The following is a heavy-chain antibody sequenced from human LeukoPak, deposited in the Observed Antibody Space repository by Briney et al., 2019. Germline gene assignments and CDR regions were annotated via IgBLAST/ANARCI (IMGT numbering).Heavy chain of an antibody. V-gene: IGHV3-49*04. J-gene: IGHJ3*02. CDR1: GFSFGSYG. CDR2: IRSKAYGGTT. CDR3: TRRYNYDSSGYYYARDAFDI. D-gene: IGHD3-22*01. Sequence: GGSLRLSCAASGFSFGSYGMHWGRQAAGKGLEWVGFIRSKAYGGTTKNAASVKGRFTISRDDSRSIAYLQMNSLKTEDTAVYYCTRRYNYDSSGYYYARDAFDIWGQGTMVTVSS.